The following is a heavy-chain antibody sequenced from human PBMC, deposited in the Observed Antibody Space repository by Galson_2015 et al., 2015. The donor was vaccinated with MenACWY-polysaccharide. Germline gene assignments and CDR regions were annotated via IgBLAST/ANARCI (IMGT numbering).Heavy chain of an antibody. CDR1: GLTFSNYW. CDR2: VKPDGSDK. Sequence: SLRLSCAASGLTFSNYWMSWVRQAPGQGLEWVANVKPDGSDKYYVASVKGRFTISKDNAKHSLYLQMDSLRPEDTAMYYCARDPGNSIPAWGAFDIWGQGILVTVSS. J-gene: IGHJ4*02. V-gene: IGHV3-7*01. D-gene: IGHD6-25*01. CDR3: ARDPGNSIPAWGAFDI.